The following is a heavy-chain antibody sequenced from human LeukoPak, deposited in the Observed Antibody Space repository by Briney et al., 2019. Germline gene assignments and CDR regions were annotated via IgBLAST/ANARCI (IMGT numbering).Heavy chain of an antibody. Sequence: PGGSLRLSCAASGFTVSSNYMSWVRQAPGKGLKWVSSLSGSGGSTQYADSVKGRFSISRDNSKNTLFLQMNGLRAEDTAVYYCAKSSYYDSSGYYREYYFDYWGQGMLVTVSS. D-gene: IGHD3-22*01. CDR3: AKSSYYDSSGYYREYYFDY. CDR1: GFTVSSNY. J-gene: IGHJ4*02. CDR2: LSGSGGST. V-gene: IGHV3-23*01.